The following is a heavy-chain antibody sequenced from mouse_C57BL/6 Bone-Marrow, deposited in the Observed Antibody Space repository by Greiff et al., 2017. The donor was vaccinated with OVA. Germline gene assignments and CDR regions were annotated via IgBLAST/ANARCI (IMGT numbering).Heavy chain of an antibody. CDR2: INPNYGTT. Sequence: EVQLQESGPELVKPGASVKISCKASGYSFTDYNMNWVKQSNGKSLEWIGVINPNYGTTSYNQKFKGKATLTVDQSSSTAYMQLNSLTSEDSAVYYCARYVFFGPDWYFDVWGTGTTVTVSS. J-gene: IGHJ1*03. V-gene: IGHV1-39*01. CDR3: ARYVFFGPDWYFDV. CDR1: GYSFTDYN.